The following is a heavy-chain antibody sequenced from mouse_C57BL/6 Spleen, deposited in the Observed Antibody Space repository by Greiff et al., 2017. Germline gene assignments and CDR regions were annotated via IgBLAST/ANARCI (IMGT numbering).Heavy chain of an antibody. CDR3: ARRSAMDY. J-gene: IGHJ4*01. Sequence: EVHLVESGGGLVKPGGSLKLSCAASGFTFSAYGMHWVRQAPEKGLEWVAYISSGSSTIYYADTVKGRFTLSRDNAKNTLFLQMTSRRSEDTAMYYCARRSAMDYWGQGTSVTVSS. V-gene: IGHV5-17*01. CDR1: GFTFSAYG. CDR2: ISSGSSTI.